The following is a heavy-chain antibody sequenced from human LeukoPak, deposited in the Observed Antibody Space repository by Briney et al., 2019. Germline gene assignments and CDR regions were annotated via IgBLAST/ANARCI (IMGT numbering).Heavy chain of an antibody. V-gene: IGHV3-23*01. Sequence: GGSLRLSCAASGFTFSTYAMIWVRQAPGKGLEWVSTISGSGDLTYYADSVKGRFTISRDNSKNTLYLQMNSLRAEDTAVYYCAKLGGIAVAGNGYWGQGTLVTVSS. CDR2: ISGSGDLT. J-gene: IGHJ4*02. D-gene: IGHD6-19*01. CDR3: AKLGGIAVAGNGY. CDR1: GFTFSTYA.